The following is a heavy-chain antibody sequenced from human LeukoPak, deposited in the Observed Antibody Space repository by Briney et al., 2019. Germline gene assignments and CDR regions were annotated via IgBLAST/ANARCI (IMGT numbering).Heavy chain of an antibody. Sequence: PGGSLRLSCAASGFTVSSDYMSWVRQAPGKRLEWVSVIYSGGSTYYADSVKGRFTISRDKSKNTVYLQMNSLRFEDTAMYYCARNWFDPWGQGTLVTVSS. CDR2: IYSGGST. CDR3: ARNWFDP. J-gene: IGHJ5*02. V-gene: IGHV3-53*05. CDR1: GFTVSSDY.